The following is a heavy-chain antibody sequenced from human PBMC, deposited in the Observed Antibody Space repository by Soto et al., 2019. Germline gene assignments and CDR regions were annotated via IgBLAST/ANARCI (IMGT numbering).Heavy chain of an antibody. J-gene: IGHJ3*02. CDR1: GGTFSSYA. Sequence: QVQLVQSGAEVKKPGSSVKVSCKASGGTFSSYAISWVRQAPGQGLEWMGGIIPIFGTANYAQKFQGRVTITADESTSTAYMELSSLRSEDTAVYYCARGHYYDSRGYYYDAFDIWGQGTMVTVSS. CDR2: IIPIFGTA. D-gene: IGHD3-22*01. V-gene: IGHV1-69*01. CDR3: ARGHYYDSRGYYYDAFDI.